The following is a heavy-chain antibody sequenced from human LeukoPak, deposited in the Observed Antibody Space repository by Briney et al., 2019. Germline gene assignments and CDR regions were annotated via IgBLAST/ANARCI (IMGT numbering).Heavy chain of an antibody. Sequence: SETLSLTCTVSGGSISSSNYYWGWIRQPPGRGLEWIWTISYSASTYYNPSLKSRVTISVDTSKNHFSLKLSSVTAADTAVYYCARDRGDYDSSGYYGYFDYWGQGALVTVSS. CDR1: GGSISSSNYY. CDR2: ISYSAST. D-gene: IGHD3-22*01. CDR3: ARDRGDYDSSGYYGYFDY. J-gene: IGHJ4*02. V-gene: IGHV4-39*02.